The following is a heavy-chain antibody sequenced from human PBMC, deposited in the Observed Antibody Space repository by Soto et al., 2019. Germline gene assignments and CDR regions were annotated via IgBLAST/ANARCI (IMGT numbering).Heavy chain of an antibody. D-gene: IGHD2-21*01. CDR2: ISWNGGNI. Sequence: EVQLVESGGGLVQPGRSLRLSCAASGFIFDNSGMHWVRQAPGKGLEWVSGISWNGGNIGYADSVKGRFSISRDNANDSLFLQMNRLRPDDTAFYYCVKAGVRDLIVEVPVEFDIWGQGTLVTVSS. V-gene: IGHV3-9*01. CDR1: GFIFDNSG. J-gene: IGHJ4*02. CDR3: VKAGVRDLIVEVPVEFDI.